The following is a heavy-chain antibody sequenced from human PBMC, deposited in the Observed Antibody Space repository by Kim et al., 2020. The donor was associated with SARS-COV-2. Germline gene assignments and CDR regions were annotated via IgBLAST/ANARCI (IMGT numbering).Heavy chain of an antibody. J-gene: IGHJ6*02. D-gene: IGHD3-10*01. CDR2: ISYDGSNK. CDR3: AKGNYGSGSYYYYYGMDV. V-gene: IGHV3-30*18. CDR1: GFTFSSYG. Sequence: GGSLRLSCAASGFTFSSYGMHWVRQAPGKGLEWVAVISYDGSNKYYADSVKGRFTISRDNSKNTLYLQMNSLRAEDTAVYYCAKGNYGSGSYYYYYGMDVWGQGTTVTVSS.